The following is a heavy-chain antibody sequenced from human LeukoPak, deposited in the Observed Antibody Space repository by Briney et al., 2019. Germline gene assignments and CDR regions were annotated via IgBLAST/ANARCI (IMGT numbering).Heavy chain of an antibody. CDR3: ARGPGYGHYFDY. CDR2: ISSNRDTI. Sequence: GGSLRLSCAAAGFTFDTYPMNWVRQAPGRGLEWISYISSNRDTIYYAASVKGRFTISRDNARYSLYLQMNSLRDEDTAVYYCARGPGYGHYFDYWGQGALVTVSS. CDR1: GFTFDTYP. V-gene: IGHV3-48*02. J-gene: IGHJ4*02. D-gene: IGHD5-12*01.